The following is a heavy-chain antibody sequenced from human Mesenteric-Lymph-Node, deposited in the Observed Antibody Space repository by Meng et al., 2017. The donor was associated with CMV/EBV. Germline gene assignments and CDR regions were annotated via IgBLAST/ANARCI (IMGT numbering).Heavy chain of an antibody. J-gene: IGHJ4*02. V-gene: IGHV4-39*01. D-gene: IGHD3-10*01. Sequence: ITSSASLWGLIRQPPGKGPNWIGSVFYSGRTYYHPSRKSRVTISVDTSKNQFSLKVNSVTAADTAVYYCARLLLRDTSGRFSPAPDYWGQGTLVTVSS. CDR1: ITSSASL. CDR2: VFYSGRT. CDR3: ARLLLRDTSGRFSPAPDY.